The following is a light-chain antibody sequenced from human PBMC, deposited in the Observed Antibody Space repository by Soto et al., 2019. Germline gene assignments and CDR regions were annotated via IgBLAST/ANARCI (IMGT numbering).Light chain of an antibody. J-gene: IGKJ5*01. V-gene: IGKV1-39*01. CDR3: QQSYDTPIS. CDR2: IAS. CDR1: QDIAGY. Sequence: IPVTKSPSSVSPSAGDRVTFTCRASQDIAGYLAWYQQKPGKAPDLQIQIASSLQREGPSRFSGSGSGTDFTFTITILQPEDDATDYYQQSYDTPISFGQGTRLEIK.